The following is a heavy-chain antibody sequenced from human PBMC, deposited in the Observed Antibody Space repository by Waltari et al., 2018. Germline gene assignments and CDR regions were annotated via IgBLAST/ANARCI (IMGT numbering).Heavy chain of an antibody. CDR2: ISGSGGST. V-gene: IGHV3-23*04. CDR3: AKGGLLWFGELFRTFDY. D-gene: IGHD3-10*01. CDR1: GFTFSSYA. J-gene: IGHJ4*02. Sequence: EVQLVESGGGLVQPGGSLRLSCAASGFTFSSYAMSWVRQAPGKGLEWVSAISGSGGSTYYADSGKGRFTISRDNSKNTLYLQMNSLRAEDTAVYYCAKGGLLWFGELFRTFDYWGQGTLVTVSS.